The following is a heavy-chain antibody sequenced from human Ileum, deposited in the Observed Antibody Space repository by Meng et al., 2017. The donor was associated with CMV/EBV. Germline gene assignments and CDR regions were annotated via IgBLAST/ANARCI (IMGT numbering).Heavy chain of an antibody. Sequence: GGSLRLSCTVSGGSISSSSYYWGWIRQPPGKGLEWMGVIFPDDSDTRYSPSFRGHVTISADKSISTVYLHWSSLQASDTAFYYCARRGKESERRNWLDPWGQGTLVTVSS. V-gene: IGHV5-51*01. CDR3: ARRGKESERRNWLDP. CDR1: GGSISSSSYY. J-gene: IGHJ5*02. CDR2: IFPDDSDT. D-gene: IGHD1-1*01.